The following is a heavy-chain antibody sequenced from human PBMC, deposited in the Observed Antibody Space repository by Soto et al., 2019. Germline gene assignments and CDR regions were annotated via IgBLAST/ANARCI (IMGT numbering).Heavy chain of an antibody. D-gene: IGHD6-13*01. Sequence: QVQLVESGGGVVQPGGSLRLSCAASGFPFSSYGMHWVRQAPGKGLEWVAVISFDGSNKYYADSVKGRFTISRDNSKDTLYLQMSRLRTEDTAVYYCAKDRSSPWSCDYWGQGTLVTVSS. CDR1: GFPFSSYG. J-gene: IGHJ4*02. CDR3: AKDRSSPWSCDY. CDR2: ISFDGSNK. V-gene: IGHV3-30*18.